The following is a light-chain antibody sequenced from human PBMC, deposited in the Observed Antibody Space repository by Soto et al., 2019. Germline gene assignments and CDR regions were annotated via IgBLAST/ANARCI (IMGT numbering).Light chain of an antibody. CDR1: QSVSIK. V-gene: IGKV3-15*01. Sequence: EIVMTQSPSTLSVSTGDRATLSCRASQSVSIKLAWYQQKPGQAPRLLIYDASTRATGIPARFTGSGSGTEFTLTISSLQSEDFAVYYCQQYNNWTPITFGQGTRLEI. CDR2: DAS. J-gene: IGKJ5*01. CDR3: QQYNNWTPIT.